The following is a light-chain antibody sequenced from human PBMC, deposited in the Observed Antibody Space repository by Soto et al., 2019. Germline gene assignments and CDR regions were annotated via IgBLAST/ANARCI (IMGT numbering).Light chain of an antibody. Sequence: QLVLTQSPSASASLGASVKLTCTLSSGHSSYSIAWHQQQPEKGPRYLMKLNSDGSPIKGDGIPDRFSGSSSGAERYLTISSLQSEDEADYYCQTWGTGIVVFGGGTKLTVL. J-gene: IGLJ2*01. CDR1: SGHSSYS. CDR3: QTWGTGIVV. V-gene: IGLV4-69*01. CDR2: LNSDGSP.